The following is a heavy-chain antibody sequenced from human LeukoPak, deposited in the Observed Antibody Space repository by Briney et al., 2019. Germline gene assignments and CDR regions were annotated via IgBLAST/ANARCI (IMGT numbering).Heavy chain of an antibody. CDR2: IRYDGSNK. Sequence: GGSPRLSCAASGFTFSSYSMNWVRQAPGKGLEWVAFIRYDGSNKYYADSVKGRFTISRDNSKNTLYLQMNSLRAEDTAVYYCAKLWFGESYDAFDIWGQGTMVTVSS. CDR1: GFTFSSYS. D-gene: IGHD3-10*01. V-gene: IGHV3-30*02. CDR3: AKLWFGESYDAFDI. J-gene: IGHJ3*02.